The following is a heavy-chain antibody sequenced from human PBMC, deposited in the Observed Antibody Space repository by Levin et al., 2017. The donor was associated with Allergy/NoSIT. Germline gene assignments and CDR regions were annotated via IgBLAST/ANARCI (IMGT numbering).Heavy chain of an antibody. V-gene: IGHV4-39*01. CDR2: IYYSGST. J-gene: IGHJ3*02. CDR3: ARHPHWLADPDAFDI. CDR1: GGSISSRSYY. D-gene: IGHD6-19*01. Sequence: SQTLSLTCTVSGGSISSRSYYWGWIRQPPGKGLKWIGSIYYSGSTYYNPSLKSRVTISVDTSKNQFSLRLSSVTAADTTVYYCARHPHWLADPDAFDIWGQGTMVTVSS.